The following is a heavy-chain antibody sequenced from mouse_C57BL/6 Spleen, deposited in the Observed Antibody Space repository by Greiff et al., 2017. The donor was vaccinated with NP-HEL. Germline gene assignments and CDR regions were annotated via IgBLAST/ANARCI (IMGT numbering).Heavy chain of an antibody. CDR1: GYTFTDYY. CDR3: AREGYYSTAWFAY. D-gene: IGHD2-5*01. J-gene: IGHJ3*01. CDR2: INPNNGGT. Sequence: VQLKQSGPELVKPGASVKISCKASGYTFTDYYMNWVKQSHGKSLEWIGDINPNNGGTSYNQKFKGKATLTVDKSSSTAYMELRSLTSEDSAVYYCAREGYYSTAWFAYWGQGTLVTVSA. V-gene: IGHV1-26*01.